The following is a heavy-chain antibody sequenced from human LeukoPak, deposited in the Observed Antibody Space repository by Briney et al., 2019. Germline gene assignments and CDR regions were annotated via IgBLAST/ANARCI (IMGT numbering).Heavy chain of an antibody. CDR3: ARDVWQLVGAAFDI. CDR1: GFTFSSYW. V-gene: IGHV3-7*01. CDR2: IKQDGSEK. D-gene: IGHD6-6*01. J-gene: IGHJ3*02. Sequence: GGSLRLSCAASGFTFSSYWMSWVRQAPGKGLEWVANIKQDGSEKYYVDSVKGRFTISRDNAKNSLYLQMNGLRAEDTAVYYCARDVWQLVGAAFDIWGQGTMVTVSS.